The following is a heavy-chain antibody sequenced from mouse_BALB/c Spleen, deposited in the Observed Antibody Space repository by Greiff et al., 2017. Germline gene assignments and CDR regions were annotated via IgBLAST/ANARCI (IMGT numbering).Heavy chain of an antibody. CDR2: ISDGGSYT. Sequence: EVQLVESGGGLVKPGGSLKLSCAASGFTFSDYYMYWVRQTPEKRLEWVATISDGGSYTYYPDSVKGRFTISRDNAKNNLYLQMSSLKSEDTAMYYCARYDYDGMDYWGQGTSVTVSS. CDR1: GFTFSDYY. CDR3: ARYDYDGMDY. V-gene: IGHV5-4*02. J-gene: IGHJ4*01.